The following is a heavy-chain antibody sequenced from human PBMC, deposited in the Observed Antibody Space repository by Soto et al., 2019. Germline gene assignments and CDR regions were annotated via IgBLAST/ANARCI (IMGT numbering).Heavy chain of an antibody. J-gene: IGHJ3*02. CDR2: MNPNSGNT. CDR1: GYTFNNYD. D-gene: IGHD2-2*01. V-gene: IGHV1-8*02. CDR3: ATLGHPDIVVVPAAIDRNAFDI. Sequence: ASVKVSCKASGYTFNNYDIHWVRQAPGHGLEWMGWMNPNSGNTGYAQNFRGRVTMTQNTAIGTAYMELSGLRSDDTATYYCATLGHPDIVVVPAAIDRNAFDIWGQGTMVTVSS.